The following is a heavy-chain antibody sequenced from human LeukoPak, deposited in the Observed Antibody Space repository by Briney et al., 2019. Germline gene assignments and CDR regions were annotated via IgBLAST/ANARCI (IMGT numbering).Heavy chain of an antibody. V-gene: IGHV3-23*01. J-gene: IGHJ4*02. CDR2: ISDTGGIT. D-gene: IGHD2-8*02. CDR1: GFTFSSYS. CDR3: ARSPLGYCTASSCRLYFDC. Sequence: GGSLRLSCAASGFTFSSYSMNWVRQAPGKGLEWVSSISDTGGITYYADSVKGRFTISRDNSKNMLYLQMNSLRAEDTAVYYCARSPLGYCTASSCRLYFDCWGQGTLVTVSS.